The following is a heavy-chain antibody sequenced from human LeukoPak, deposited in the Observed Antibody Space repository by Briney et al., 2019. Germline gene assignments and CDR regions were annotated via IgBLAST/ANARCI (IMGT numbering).Heavy chain of an antibody. J-gene: IGHJ4*02. CDR3: AKETLIMSSDYSFDY. Sequence: PGGSLRLSCEASGFVFSDVWMTWVRQAPGKGLEWVANIKGDGSEGNYVDSVKGRFTVSRDNAKNSLYLQMNSLRAEDTALYYCAKETLIMSSDYSFDYWGQGTLVTVSS. D-gene: IGHD4-11*01. CDR2: IKGDGSEG. V-gene: IGHV3-7*03. CDR1: GFVFSDVW.